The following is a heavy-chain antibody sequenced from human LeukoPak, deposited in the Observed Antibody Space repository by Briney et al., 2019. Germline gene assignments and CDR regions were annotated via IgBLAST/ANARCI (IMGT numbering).Heavy chain of an antibody. J-gene: IGHJ4*02. Sequence: PSETLSLTCTVSGGSISSSSYYWGWIRQPPGKGLEWIGSIYYSGSTYYNPSLKSRVTISVDTSKNQFSLKLSSVTAADTAVYYCASRPLAVAGTYFDCWGQGTLVTVSS. CDR3: ASRPLAVAGTYFDC. CDR1: GGSISSSSYY. D-gene: IGHD6-19*01. CDR2: IYYSGST. V-gene: IGHV4-39*01.